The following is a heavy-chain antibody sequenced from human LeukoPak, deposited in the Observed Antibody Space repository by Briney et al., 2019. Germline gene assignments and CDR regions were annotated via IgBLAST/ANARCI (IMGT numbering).Heavy chain of an antibody. Sequence: GGSLRPSCAASGFTFSSYGMHWVRQTPGKGLEGGAVISYEGSNKYYADSVKGRFTISRDNSKNTLYLQMNSLRAEDTAVYYCAKGGDCSGGSCYSITYYYYGMDVWGQGTTVTVSS. D-gene: IGHD2-15*01. V-gene: IGHV3-30*18. J-gene: IGHJ6*02. CDR2: ISYEGSNK. CDR3: AKGGDCSGGSCYSITYYYYGMDV. CDR1: GFTFSSYG.